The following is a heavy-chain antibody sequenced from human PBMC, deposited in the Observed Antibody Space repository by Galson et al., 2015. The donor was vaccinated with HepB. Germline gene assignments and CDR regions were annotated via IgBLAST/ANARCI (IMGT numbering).Heavy chain of an antibody. V-gene: IGHV1-2*02. CDR1: GYTFSGYY. CDR3: TRDLPGNTYEQSFDF. CDR2: IDPYSGGT. Sequence: SVKVSCKASGYTFSGYYMHWVRQAPEQGLEWMGWIDPYSGGTRYAQKFQGRVTMTSDTSISTAYMELSGLDSDDTAVYYCTRDLPGNTYEQSFDFWGQGTLVTVSS. J-gene: IGHJ4*02. D-gene: IGHD1-14*01.